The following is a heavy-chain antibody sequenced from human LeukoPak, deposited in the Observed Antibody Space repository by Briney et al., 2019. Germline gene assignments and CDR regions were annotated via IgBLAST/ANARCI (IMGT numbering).Heavy chain of an antibody. J-gene: IGHJ4*02. D-gene: IGHD6-6*01. Sequence: ASVKVSCKASGYTFTSYYMHWVRQAPGQGLEWMGIINPSGGSTSYAQKFQGRVTMTRDMCTSTVYMELSSLRSEDTAVYYCARDPNSSSSGFYFDYWGQGTLVTVSS. CDR2: INPSGGST. CDR1: GYTFTSYY. V-gene: IGHV1-46*01. CDR3: ARDPNSSSSGFYFDY.